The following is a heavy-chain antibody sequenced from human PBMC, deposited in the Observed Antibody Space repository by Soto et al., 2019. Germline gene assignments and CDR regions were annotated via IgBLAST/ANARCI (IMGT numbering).Heavy chain of an antibody. CDR3: ARVQLSIQKPYHYDPRRDAFDI. V-gene: IGHV4-59*01. J-gene: IGHJ3*02. D-gene: IGHD3-22*01. Sequence: SETLSLTCTVSGGSISSYYWSWIRQPPGKGLEWIGYIDYSGSTNYNPSLKSRVTISVDTSKNQFSLKLSSVTAADTAVYYCARVQLSIQKPYHYDPRRDAFDIWGQGTMVTVS. CDR1: GGSISSYY. CDR2: IDYSGST.